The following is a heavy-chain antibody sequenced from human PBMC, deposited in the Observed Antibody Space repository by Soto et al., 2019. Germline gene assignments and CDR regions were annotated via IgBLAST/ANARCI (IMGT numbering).Heavy chain of an antibody. CDR3: ARQPNPPGGVSSSSWFDY. J-gene: IGHJ4*02. D-gene: IGHD6-13*01. CDR1: GGSISSSSYY. V-gene: IGHV4-39*07. Sequence: SETLSLTCTVSGGSISSSSYYWGWIRQPPGKGLEWIGSIYYSGSTYYNPSLKSRVTISVDTSKNQFSLKLSSVTAADTAVYYCARQPNPPGGVSSSSWFDYWGQGTLVTVSS. CDR2: IYYSGST.